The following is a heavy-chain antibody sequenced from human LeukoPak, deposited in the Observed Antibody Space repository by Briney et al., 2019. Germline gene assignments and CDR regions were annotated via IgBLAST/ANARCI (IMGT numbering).Heavy chain of an antibody. CDR2: IYYSGST. CDR1: GGSISSYY. V-gene: IGHV4-59*01. J-gene: IGHJ6*02. CDR3: ARDIGVAAAGDYYYYGMDV. Sequence: NASETLSLTCTVSGGSISSYYWSWIRQPPGKGLEWIGYIYYSGSTNYNPSLKSRVTISVDTSKNQFSLKLSSVTAADTAVYYCARDIGVAAAGDYYYYGMDVWGQGTTVTVSS. D-gene: IGHD6-13*01.